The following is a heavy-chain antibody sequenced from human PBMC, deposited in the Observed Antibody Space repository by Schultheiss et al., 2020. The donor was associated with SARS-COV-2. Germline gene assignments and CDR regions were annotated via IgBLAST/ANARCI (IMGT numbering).Heavy chain of an antibody. J-gene: IGHJ6*02. Sequence: GGSLRLSCAASGFTFSTYAMHWVRQAPGKGLEWVALISYDGRNKYCADSVKGRFTISRDNSKNTLYLQMESLRAEDTAMYYCARDQGGNYYDTSGYPYGMDVWGQGTTVTVSS. V-gene: IGHV3-30*01. D-gene: IGHD3-22*01. CDR3: ARDQGGNYYDTSGYPYGMDV. CDR2: ISYDGRNK. CDR1: GFTFSTYA.